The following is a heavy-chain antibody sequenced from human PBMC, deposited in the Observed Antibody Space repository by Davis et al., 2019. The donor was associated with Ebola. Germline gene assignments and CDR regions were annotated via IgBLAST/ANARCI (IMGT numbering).Heavy chain of an antibody. D-gene: IGHD3-16*01. CDR3: ARVGAATGGELDY. V-gene: IGHV4-34*11. CDR1: GGSFSGYY. Sequence: MPGGSLRLSCAVYGGSFSGYYWSWIRQTPGKGLEWIGYIYHSGITKYNPSLKSRVTISLDTSKNQFFLKLNSMTVADTAVYYCARVGAATGGELDYWGQGSLVTVSS. CDR2: IYHSGIT. J-gene: IGHJ4*02.